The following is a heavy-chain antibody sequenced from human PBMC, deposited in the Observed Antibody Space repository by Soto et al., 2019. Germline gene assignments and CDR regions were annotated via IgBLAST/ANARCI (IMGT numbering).Heavy chain of an antibody. CDR2: IIPIFGTA. Sequence: QVQLVQSGAEVKKPGSSVKVSCKASGDTFSSYAISWVRQAPGQGLEWMGGIIPIFGTANYAQKFQGRVTITADESKSTAYMELGSMRSEDTAVYYCARGGITMVWGVIMPFDYWGQGTQVTVSS. D-gene: IGHD3-10*01. CDR1: GDTFSSYA. J-gene: IGHJ4*02. V-gene: IGHV1-69*01. CDR3: ARGGITMVWGVIMPFDY.